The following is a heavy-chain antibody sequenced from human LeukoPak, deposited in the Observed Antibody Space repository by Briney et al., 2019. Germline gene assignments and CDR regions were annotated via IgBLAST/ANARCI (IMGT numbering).Heavy chain of an antibody. Sequence: GGSLRLSCAASGFTFEDYGISWVRQAPGKGLEWVSGINRNGGSTGYADSVKGRFTISRANAKNSLYLQMNSLRAVDTALYYCARGAPGVYDSSGYYRPDACDIWGQGTMVSVSS. CDR3: ARGAPGVYDSSGYYRPDACDI. J-gene: IGHJ3*02. CDR1: GFTFEDYG. V-gene: IGHV3-20*04. CDR2: INRNGGST. D-gene: IGHD3-22*01.